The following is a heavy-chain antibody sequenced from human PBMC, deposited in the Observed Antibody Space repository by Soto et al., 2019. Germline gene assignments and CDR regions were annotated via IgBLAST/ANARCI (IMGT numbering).Heavy chain of an antibody. V-gene: IGHV4-31*03. D-gene: IGHD3-22*01. J-gene: IGHJ4*02. Sequence: TLSLPCTVSGGSISSGGYYWSWIRQHPGKGVEWIGYIYYSGSTYYNPSLKSRVTISVDTSKNQFSLKLSSVTAADTAVYYCARQASTYYYDSSGYYRAYYFDYWGQGTLVTVSS. CDR3: ARQASTYYYDSSGYYRAYYFDY. CDR2: IYYSGST. CDR1: GGSISSGGYY.